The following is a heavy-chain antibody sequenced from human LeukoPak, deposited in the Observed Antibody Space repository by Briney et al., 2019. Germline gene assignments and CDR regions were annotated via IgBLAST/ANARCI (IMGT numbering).Heavy chain of an antibody. D-gene: IGHD3-3*01. CDR2: IYTSGST. CDR1: GGSISSYY. CDR3: ARDLGQYYDFWSGYYSHYYYYMDV. V-gene: IGHV4-4*07. Sequence: TSSETLSLTCAVSGGSISSYYWSWIRQPAGKGLEWIGRIYTSGSTNYNPSLKSRVTMSVDTSKNQFSLKLSSVAAADTAVYYCARDLGQYYDFWSGYYSHYYYYMDVWGKGTTVTVSS. J-gene: IGHJ6*03.